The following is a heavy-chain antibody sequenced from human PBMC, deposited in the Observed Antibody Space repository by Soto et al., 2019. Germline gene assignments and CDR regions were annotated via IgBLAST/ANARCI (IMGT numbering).Heavy chain of an antibody. V-gene: IGHV1-8*01. CDR2: MNPGSGDT. CDR1: GYSCTNHE. Sequence: ASVRLSVKASGYSCTNHEGSWLRQARGQGLEWMGWMNPGSGDTGYAQKFQGRVTMTRDISIATAYMELSSLRSDDTAIYYCARMATFGALNWFDPWGQGTLVTVSS. D-gene: IGHD3-16*01. CDR3: ARMATFGALNWFDP. J-gene: IGHJ5*02.